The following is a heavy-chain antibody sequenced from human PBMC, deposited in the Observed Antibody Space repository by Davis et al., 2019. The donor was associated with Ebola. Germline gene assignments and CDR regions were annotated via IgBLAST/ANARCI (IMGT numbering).Heavy chain of an antibody. D-gene: IGHD4-17*01. CDR1: GFTFSSYG. Sequence: GESLKISCAASGFTFSSYGMHWVRQAPGKGLEWVAVISYDGSNKYYADSVKGRFTISRDNSKNTLYLQMNSLRAEDTAVYYCARNDYGDYGALYYGMDVWGQGTTVTVSS. J-gene: IGHJ6*02. CDR2: ISYDGSNK. CDR3: ARNDYGDYGALYYGMDV. V-gene: IGHV3-30*03.